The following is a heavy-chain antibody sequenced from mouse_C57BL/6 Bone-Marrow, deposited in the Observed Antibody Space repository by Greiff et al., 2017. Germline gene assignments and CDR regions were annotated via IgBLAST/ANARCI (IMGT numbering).Heavy chain of an antibody. J-gene: IGHJ4*01. V-gene: IGHV1-69*01. Sequence: VQLQQPGAELVMPGASVKLSCKASGYTFTSYWMHWVKQRPGQGLEWIGEIDPSASYTNYNQKFKGKSTLTGDKSSSTAYMQLIHLTSEDSAVYYCARSFNYYGSSCAMDYWGQGTSVTVSS. D-gene: IGHD1-1*01. CDR3: ARSFNYYGSSCAMDY. CDR1: GYTFTSYW. CDR2: IDPSASYT.